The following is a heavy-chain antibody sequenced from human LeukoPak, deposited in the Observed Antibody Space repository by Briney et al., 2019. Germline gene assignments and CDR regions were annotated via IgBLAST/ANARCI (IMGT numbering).Heavy chain of an antibody. CDR1: GYTFTMYY. V-gene: IGHV1-46*01. Sequence: ASVKVSCKASGYTFTMYYIHWVRQAPGQGLEWMGIITPSGGSTSYAQKFQDRATMTRDTSTSTVYMELSSLKSEDTAVYYCAREDVVLVDAVRYYYYGMDVWGQGTTVTVSS. CDR2: ITPSGGST. D-gene: IGHD2-8*01. CDR3: AREDVVLVDAVRYYYYGMDV. J-gene: IGHJ6*02.